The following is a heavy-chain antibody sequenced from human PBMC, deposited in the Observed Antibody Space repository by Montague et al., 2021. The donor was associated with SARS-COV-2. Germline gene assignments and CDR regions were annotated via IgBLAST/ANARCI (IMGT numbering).Heavy chain of an antibody. J-gene: IGHJ4*02. CDR1: GGSISGYY. Sequence: QTLSLTCTVSGGSISGYYWSWFRQSAGKGLEWIGRIYNSGSTSYNPSLKSRVTMSVDTSKNQFSLKLSSVTAADTAVYYCVRDQGRSNWNYPDYWGQGTLVTVSS. CDR2: IYNSGST. D-gene: IGHD1-20*01. CDR3: VRDQGRSNWNYPDY. V-gene: IGHV4-4*07.